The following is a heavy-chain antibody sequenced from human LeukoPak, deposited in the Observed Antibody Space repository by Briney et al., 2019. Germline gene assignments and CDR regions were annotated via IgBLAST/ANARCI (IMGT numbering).Heavy chain of an antibody. CDR1: GFTLSSYR. D-gene: IGHD6-19*01. Sequence: GGALRLSCAASGFTLSSYRMPWVRQTPGEGVGWVSRINSDGSTISYADSVKGRFTISRDDAKNTLYLQMNSLGAEDTAVYYCARDNAYSSGWDFDYWGQGTLVTVSS. CDR3: ARDNAYSSGWDFDY. CDR2: INSDGSTI. V-gene: IGHV3-74*01. J-gene: IGHJ4*02.